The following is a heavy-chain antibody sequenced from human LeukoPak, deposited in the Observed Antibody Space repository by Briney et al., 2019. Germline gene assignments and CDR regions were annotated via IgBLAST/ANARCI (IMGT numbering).Heavy chain of an antibody. Sequence: GASLQISCKGSGSIFTSYWIGWVRQLPGKGLEWMGIIYPGDSDTRYSPSFQGQVTISADKSISTAYLQWSSLKASDTAMYYCARRLGDYDFWSGHYYYYMDVWGKGTTVTVSS. V-gene: IGHV5-51*01. J-gene: IGHJ6*03. D-gene: IGHD3-3*01. CDR3: ARRLGDYDFWSGHYYYYMDV. CDR2: IYPGDSDT. CDR1: GSIFTSYW.